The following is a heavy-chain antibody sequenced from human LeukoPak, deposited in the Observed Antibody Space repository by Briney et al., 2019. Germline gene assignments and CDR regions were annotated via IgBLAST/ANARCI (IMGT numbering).Heavy chain of an antibody. CDR3: ARTAARQDAFNV. CDR1: GYTLTGYY. J-gene: IGHJ3*01. CDR2: INPSGDST. Sequence: ASVKVSCKASGYTLTGYYMHWVRQAPGQGLAWMGMINPSGDSTTYAQKFQDRVTMTRDTSTSTVYMELSSLLSDDTAVYYCARTAARQDAFNVWGQGTKVTVSS. V-gene: IGHV1-46*01. D-gene: IGHD6-25*01.